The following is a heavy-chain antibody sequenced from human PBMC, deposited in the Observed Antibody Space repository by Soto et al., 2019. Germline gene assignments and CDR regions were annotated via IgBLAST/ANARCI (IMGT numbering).Heavy chain of an antibody. Sequence: EVQLLESGGGLVQPGGSLSLSCVGSGFTFSNFAMSWVRQAPWKGLEWVSTLTGSSGVTYYADSVKGRFAISRDNSRNTLSLQRKSLTDEDTAVYDCAKGGATSGLLTHDYWGQGTRVTVSS. CDR3: AKGGATSGLLTHDY. CDR2: LTGSSGVT. J-gene: IGHJ4*02. D-gene: IGHD3-9*01. V-gene: IGHV3-23*01. CDR1: GFTFSNFA.